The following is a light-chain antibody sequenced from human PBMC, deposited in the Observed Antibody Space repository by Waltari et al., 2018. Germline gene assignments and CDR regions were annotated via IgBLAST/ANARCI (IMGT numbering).Light chain of an antibody. V-gene: IGLV1-51*01. Sequence: QSVLTQPPSVSAAPGQKVTIFCSGSSSNIGNNYVSWYQQLPGTAPKLLIYENDRRPSGIPDRFAGSKAGTSATLDITGLQTGDEADYYCGTWYNSLSALFGGGTKLTVL. CDR1: SSNIGNNY. CDR2: END. J-gene: IGLJ3*02. CDR3: GTWYNSLSAL.